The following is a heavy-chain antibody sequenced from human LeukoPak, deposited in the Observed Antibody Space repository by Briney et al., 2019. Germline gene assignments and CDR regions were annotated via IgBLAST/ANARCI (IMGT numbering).Heavy chain of an antibody. J-gene: IGHJ5*02. CDR2: IFTSGTT. D-gene: IGHD6-19*01. CDR1: GGSISSSY. Sequence: SETLSLTCTVSGGSISSSYWSWSRQPAGKGLEWIGRIFTSGTTEYNPSLKSRVTMSVDTSKTQFSLKLTSVTAADTAVYYCARDFGFGSAWGQGALVTVSS. V-gene: IGHV4-4*07. CDR3: ARDFGFGSA.